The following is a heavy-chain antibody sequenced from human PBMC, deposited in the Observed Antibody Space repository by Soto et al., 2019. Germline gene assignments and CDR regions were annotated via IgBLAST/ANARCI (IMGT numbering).Heavy chain of an antibody. CDR2: ISADNGDT. CDR1: GYTFTKYG. Sequence: QVQLVQSGAEVKKPGASVKVSCKASGYTFTKYGINWVRQAPGQGLEWMEWISADNGDTNYAQKFQGRVTMTTDTSTSTVYMELRSLISDDTAVYYCARGLAQPLGYWGQGTLVTVSS. D-gene: IGHD2-2*01. CDR3: ARGLAQPLGY. V-gene: IGHV1-18*01. J-gene: IGHJ4*02.